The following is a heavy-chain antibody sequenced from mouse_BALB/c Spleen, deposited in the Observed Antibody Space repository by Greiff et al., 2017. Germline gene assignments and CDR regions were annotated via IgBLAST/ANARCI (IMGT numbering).Heavy chain of an antibody. J-gene: IGHJ4*01. CDR1: GFSLTSYG. V-gene: IGHV2-9*02. CDR3: ARLYYGSSYGAMDY. D-gene: IGHD1-1*01. Sequence: VQGVESGPGLVAPSQSLSITCTVSGFSLTSYGVHWVRQPPGKGLEWLGVIWAGGSTNYNSALMSRLSISKDNSKSQVFLKMNRLQTDDTDMYYCARLYYGSSYGAMDYWGQGTSVTVSS. CDR2: IWAGGST.